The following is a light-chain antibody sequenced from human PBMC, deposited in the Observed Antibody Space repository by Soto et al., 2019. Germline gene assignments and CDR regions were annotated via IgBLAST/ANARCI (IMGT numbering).Light chain of an antibody. J-gene: IGLJ2*01. V-gene: IGLV2-14*01. CDR1: SSDVGSFNF. CDR3: LSWTTRRALV. Sequence: QSVLTQPASVSGAPGQSIAISRTGTSSDVGSFNFVSWYQQHPGKVPKLIIYEVSNRPSGVSSRFSGSKSGDTASLIISGLQAEDEADYYCLSWTTRRALVFGGGTQLTVL. CDR2: EVS.